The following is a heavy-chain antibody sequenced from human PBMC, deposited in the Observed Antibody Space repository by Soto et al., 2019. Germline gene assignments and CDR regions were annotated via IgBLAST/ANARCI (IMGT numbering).Heavy chain of an antibody. CDR1: GGSINNNY. J-gene: IGHJ4*02. CDR2: IFSNGRT. V-gene: IGHV4-59*01. Sequence: SETLSLTCTVSGGSINNNYWSWIRQPPGRGLEWISYIFSNGRTNYNPSLESRVTISVDTSKNQLSLKMRSVTAADTAVYYCARGGDNSPWYYSLWGQGTLVTVSS. D-gene: IGHD3-10*01. CDR3: ARGGDNSPWYYSL.